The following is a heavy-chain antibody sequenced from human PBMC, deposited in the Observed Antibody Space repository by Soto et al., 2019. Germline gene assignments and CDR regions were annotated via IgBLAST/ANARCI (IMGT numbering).Heavy chain of an antibody. CDR3: ARDSYGDIVVVPAAFDP. V-gene: IGHV3-30-3*01. J-gene: IGHJ5*02. Sequence: GGSLRLSCAASGFTFSSCAMHWVRQAPGKGLEWVAVISYDGSNKYYADSVKGRFTISRDNAKNTLYLQMNSLRAEDTAVYYCARDSYGDIVVVPAAFDPWGQGTLVTSPQ. CDR1: GFTFSSCA. D-gene: IGHD2-2*01. CDR2: ISYDGSNK.